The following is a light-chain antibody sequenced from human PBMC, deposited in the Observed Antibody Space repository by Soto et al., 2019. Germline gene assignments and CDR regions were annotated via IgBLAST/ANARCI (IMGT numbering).Light chain of an antibody. Sequence: DVVLTQSPVSLPVTFGQPASISCWSSHSLVHSDGNTYLSWLHQRPGQSPRRLIYKVSNRDSGVPDRFSGSRSGTDFTLKISRVEAEDVGVYYCVQGTHWPITFGQGTRLEIK. V-gene: IGKV2-30*02. CDR1: HSLVHSDGNTY. CDR3: VQGTHWPIT. CDR2: KVS. J-gene: IGKJ5*01.